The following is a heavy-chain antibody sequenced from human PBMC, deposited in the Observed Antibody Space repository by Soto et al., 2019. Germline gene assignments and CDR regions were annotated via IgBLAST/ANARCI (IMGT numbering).Heavy chain of an antibody. Sequence: QVQLVESGGGVVQPGGSLRLSCSASGFTFNTYTMHWVRQAPGQGLEWVAVIWNDGTNERYAGSVKGRFTIARDNSKNTLYLQMDSLRAEDSAVYYCAKEGSGLAHCGQGTLVTVSS. CDR3: AKEGSGLAH. D-gene: IGHD6-19*01. V-gene: IGHV3-33*06. J-gene: IGHJ5*02. CDR2: IWNDGTNE. CDR1: GFTFNTYT.